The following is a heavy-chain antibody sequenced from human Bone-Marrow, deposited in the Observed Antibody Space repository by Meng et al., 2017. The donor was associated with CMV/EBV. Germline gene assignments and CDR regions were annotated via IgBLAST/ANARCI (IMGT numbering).Heavy chain of an antibody. D-gene: IGHD3-10*01. CDR2: ISSSSSTI. CDR3: ARGRRWFGELLHDY. V-gene: IGHV3-48*04. J-gene: IGHJ4*02. CDR1: GFTFSSYS. Sequence: GESLKISCAASGFTFSSYSMNWVRQAPGKGLEWVSYISSSSSTIYYADSVKGRFTISRDNAKNSLYLQMNSLRAEDTAVYYCARGRRWFGELLHDYWGQGTLVTVSS.